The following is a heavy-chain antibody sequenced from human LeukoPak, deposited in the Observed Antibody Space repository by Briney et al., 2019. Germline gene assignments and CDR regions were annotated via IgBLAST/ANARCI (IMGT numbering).Heavy chain of an antibody. CDR2: ISATGGTT. CDR1: GFTFSSYG. CDR3: ARDAGRDGYSNRGRNY. J-gene: IGHJ4*02. D-gene: IGHD5-24*01. V-gene: IGHV3-23*01. Sequence: GGSLRLSCAASGFTFSSYGMSWVRQAPGKGLEWVSAISATGGTTYYADSVKGRFTISRDNSKNTLYLQMNSLRAEDTAVYYCARDAGRDGYSNRGRNYWGQGTLVTVSS.